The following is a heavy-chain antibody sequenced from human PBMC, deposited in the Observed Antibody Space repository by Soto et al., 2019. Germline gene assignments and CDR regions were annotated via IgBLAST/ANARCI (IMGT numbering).Heavy chain of an antibody. CDR3: ARDGDSSGPVYYFDY. CDR2: INPSGGST. D-gene: IGHD3-22*01. CDR1: GYTFTSYY. V-gene: IGHV1-46*01. Sequence: ASVKVSCKASGYTFTSYYMHWVRQAPGQGLEWMGIINPSGGSTSYAQKFQGRVTMTRDASTSTVYMELSSLRSEDTAVYYCARDGDSSGPVYYFDYWGQGTLVTVSS. J-gene: IGHJ4*02.